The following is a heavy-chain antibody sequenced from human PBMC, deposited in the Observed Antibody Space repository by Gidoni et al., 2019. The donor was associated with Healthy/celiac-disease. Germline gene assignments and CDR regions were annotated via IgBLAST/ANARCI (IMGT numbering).Heavy chain of an antibody. D-gene: IGHD2-8*01. V-gene: IGHV3-30-3*01. CDR1: GLTFSSYA. CDR3: AGVIGVEHGGYYYYGMDV. Sequence: QVQLVEAGGGAVQPGRSLRRSCAASGLTFSSYAMHWVRQAPGKGLGWVAVISYDGSNKYYADSVKGRFTISRDNSKNTLYLQMNSLRAEDTAVYYCAGVIGVEHGGYYYYGMDVWGQGTTVTVSS. CDR2: ISYDGSNK. J-gene: IGHJ6*02.